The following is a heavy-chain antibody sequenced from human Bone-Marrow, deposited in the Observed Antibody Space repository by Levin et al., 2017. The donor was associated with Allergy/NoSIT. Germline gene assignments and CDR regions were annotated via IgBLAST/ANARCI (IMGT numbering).Heavy chain of an antibody. V-gene: IGHV1-46*03. CDR3: ARARVGGSGSCNY. CDR2: INPSGGST. Sequence: ASVKVSCKASGYTFTSYYIHWMRQAPGQGLEWMGLINPSGGSTSYAQGLQGRVTMTSDTSTTTVYMELNSLRSEDTAVYYCARARVGGSGSCNYWGQGTLVTVSS. D-gene: IGHD3-10*01. J-gene: IGHJ4*02. CDR1: GYTFTSYY.